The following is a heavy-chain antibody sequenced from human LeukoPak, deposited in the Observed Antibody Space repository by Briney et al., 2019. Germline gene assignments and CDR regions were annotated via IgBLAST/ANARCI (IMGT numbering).Heavy chain of an antibody. CDR1: GGSISSSNW. V-gene: IGHV4-4*02. D-gene: IGHD6-13*01. CDR2: IYHSGST. J-gene: IGHJ3*01. Sequence: PSETLSLTCVVSGGSISSSNWWSWVRQPPEKGLEWIGEIYHSGSTHYNPSLKSRVTISVDTSKNQFSLNLSSVTAADMAVYYCATPSYSSSWGTIDVWGQGTMVTVSS. CDR3: ATPSYSSSWGTIDV.